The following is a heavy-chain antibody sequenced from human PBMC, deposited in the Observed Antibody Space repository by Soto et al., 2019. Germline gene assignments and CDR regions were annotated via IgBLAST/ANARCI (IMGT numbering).Heavy chain of an antibody. CDR1: GNTFSSYT. CDR3: ARESGDIVVVPAATEDYGMDV. J-gene: IGHJ6*02. Sequence: QVQLVQSGAEVKKPGASVKVSCKASGNTFSSYTMHWVRQAPGQRLEWMGWINAGNGNTKYSQKFQARVTITRDTTASTAYMELSSLKYEDTAVYYCARESGDIVVVPAATEDYGMDVWGQGTTVTVSS. D-gene: IGHD2-2*01. V-gene: IGHV1-3*01. CDR2: INAGNGNT.